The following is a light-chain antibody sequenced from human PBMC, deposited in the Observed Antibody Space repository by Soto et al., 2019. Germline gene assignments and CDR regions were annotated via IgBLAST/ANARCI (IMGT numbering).Light chain of an antibody. CDR1: SSNIRGNS. CDR2: DXN. V-gene: IGLV1-51*01. CDR3: GSWDSSLSAYV. Sequence: QSVLTQPPSVSAAPGQKATIPCPATSSNIRGNSVSWYQQLPGTXPKXLXXDXNKRPSGIPDRFSGSTSGTSATLCITGFQTGDEADYYFGSWDSSLSAYVFGTGTKVTVL. J-gene: IGLJ1*01.